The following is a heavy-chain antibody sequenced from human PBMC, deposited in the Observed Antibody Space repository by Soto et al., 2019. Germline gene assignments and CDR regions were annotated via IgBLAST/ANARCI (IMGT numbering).Heavy chain of an antibody. Sequence: LTCTVSGGSINSGGYYWSWIRQHPGKGLEWVXYISTXSSYTTYADSXXGRFTISXXNAKNSLYLQMNSLRAEDTAVYYCARDLPFPGPWGQGTLVTVSS. CDR3: ARDLPFPGP. D-gene: IGHD3-16*01. J-gene: IGHJ5*02. V-gene: IGHV3-11*06. CDR1: GGSINSGGYY. CDR2: ISTXSSYT.